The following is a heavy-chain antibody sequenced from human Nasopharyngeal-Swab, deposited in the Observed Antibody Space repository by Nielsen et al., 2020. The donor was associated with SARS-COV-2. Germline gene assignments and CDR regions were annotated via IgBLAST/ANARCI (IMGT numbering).Heavy chain of an antibody. V-gene: IGHV3-74*03. CDR1: GLSKNW. J-gene: IGHJ4*02. D-gene: IGHD2-15*01. Sequence: GESLKTSCAASGLSKNWVHLVRQAPGQRLVWVSRINEDGTTTTYADAVKGRFTISRDNAKNTVYLQMDSLRAEDTAVYYCVREMNQCSTGSCYPDYWGQGSLVTVSS. CDR3: VREMNQCSTGSCYPDY. CDR2: INEDGTTT.